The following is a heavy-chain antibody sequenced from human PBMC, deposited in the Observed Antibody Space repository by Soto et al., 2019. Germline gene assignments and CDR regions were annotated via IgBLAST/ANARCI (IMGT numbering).Heavy chain of an antibody. D-gene: IGHD3-22*01. Sequence: SETLSLTCTVSGGSISSYYWSWIRQPPGKGLEWIGYIYYSGSTNYNPTLKSRVTISVDTSKNQFSLKLSSVTAADTAVYYCARLERYYDSSGYNFDYWGQGTLVTVSS. CDR2: IYYSGST. J-gene: IGHJ4*02. CDR1: GGSISSYY. CDR3: ARLERYYDSSGYNFDY. V-gene: IGHV4-59*08.